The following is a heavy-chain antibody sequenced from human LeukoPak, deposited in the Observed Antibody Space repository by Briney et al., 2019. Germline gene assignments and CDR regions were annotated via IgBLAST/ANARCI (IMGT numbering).Heavy chain of an antibody. Sequence: GGSLRLSCAASGFTFSSYVVNWVRQAPGKGLEWVSGISGSGGSTYYADSVKGRFTISRDNSKTTLYLQMNSLRAEDTAVYYCARELGSYSSSSQGDYWGQGTLVTVSS. CDR2: ISGSGGST. J-gene: IGHJ4*02. D-gene: IGHD6-6*01. V-gene: IGHV3-23*01. CDR3: ARELGSYSSSSQGDY. CDR1: GFTFSSYV.